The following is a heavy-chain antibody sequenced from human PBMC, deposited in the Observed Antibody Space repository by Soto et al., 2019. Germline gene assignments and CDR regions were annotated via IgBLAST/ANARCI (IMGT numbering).Heavy chain of an antibody. D-gene: IGHD6-13*01. CDR1: GFTFRSFT. J-gene: IGHJ5*01. CDR3: TRDASRDSSARGWFDP. V-gene: IGHV3-21*01. CDR2: ISSNSAYI. Sequence: GGSLRLSCAASGFTFRSFTMNWVRQAPGKGLEWVSTISSNSAYICYTDALRGRFTISRDNAKNSLHLQMNSLRAEDTAVYYCTRDASRDSSARGWFDPWGPGTLVTVSS.